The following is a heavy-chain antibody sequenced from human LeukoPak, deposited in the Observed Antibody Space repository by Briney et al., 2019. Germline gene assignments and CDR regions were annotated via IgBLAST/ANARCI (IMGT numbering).Heavy chain of an antibody. V-gene: IGHV4-59*01. CDR2: IYYSGST. Sequence: SETLSLTCTVSGDSISSYYWSWIRQPPGKGLEWIGYIYYSGSTNYNPPLKSRVTISVDTSKNQFSLKLSSVTAADTAVYYCAKHSSGWYEFDYWGQGTLVTVSS. D-gene: IGHD6-19*01. CDR1: GDSISSYY. CDR3: AKHSSGWYEFDY. J-gene: IGHJ4*02.